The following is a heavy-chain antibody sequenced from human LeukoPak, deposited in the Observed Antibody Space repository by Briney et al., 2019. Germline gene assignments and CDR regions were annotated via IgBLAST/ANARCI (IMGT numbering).Heavy chain of an antibody. J-gene: IGHJ3*02. V-gene: IGHV3-30*19. CDR3: ARDLGGSYPAGAFDI. CDR1: GFTFSSYG. Sequence: GGSLRLSCAASGFTFSSYGMHWVRQAPGKGLEWVAVISYDGSNKYYADSVKGRFTISRDNSKNTLYLQMNSLRAEDTAVYYCARDLGGSYPAGAFDIWGQGTMVTVSS. D-gene: IGHD1-26*01. CDR2: ISYDGSNK.